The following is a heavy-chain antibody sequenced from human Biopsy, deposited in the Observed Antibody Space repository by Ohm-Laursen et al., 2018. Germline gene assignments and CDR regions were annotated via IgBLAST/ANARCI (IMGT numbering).Heavy chain of an antibody. CDR1: GDSISSYY. D-gene: IGHD3-22*01. Sequence: TLSLTWAVSGDSISSYYWSWIRQPPGKGLEWIGYVYYTGSTDYNPSLQSRVTISVDTSKNHFSLRLRSVTPADTAIYYCARDRGYYSDRTVPGYFDLWGRGTLVTVSS. V-gene: IGHV4-59*01. J-gene: IGHJ2*01. CDR2: VYYTGST. CDR3: ARDRGYYSDRTVPGYFDL.